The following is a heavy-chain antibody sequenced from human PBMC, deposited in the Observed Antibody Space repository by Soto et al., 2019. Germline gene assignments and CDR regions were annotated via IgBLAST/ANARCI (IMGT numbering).Heavy chain of an antibody. V-gene: IGHV4-34*01. CDR3: ARAHNGVWGYYYYYMDV. D-gene: IGHD2-8*01. CDR2: INHSGST. CDR1: GGSFSGYY. J-gene: IGHJ6*03. Sequence: SETLSLTCAVYGGSFSGYYWSWIRQPPGKGLEWIGEINHSGSTNYNPSLKSRVTISVDTSKNQFSLKLSSVTAADTAVYYCARAHNGVWGYYYYYMDVWGKGTTVTVSS.